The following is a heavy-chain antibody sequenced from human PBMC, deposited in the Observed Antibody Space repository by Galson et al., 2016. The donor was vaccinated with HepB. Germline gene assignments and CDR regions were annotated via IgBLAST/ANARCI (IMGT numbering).Heavy chain of an antibody. Sequence: SLRLSCAASGFTVGNNLMSWVRQAPGKGLEWVSVIYSRGTTNYADSVKGRFTISRDNSKNTVYLQMNGLLAADTAVYYCSRDPPGIAASCTYHWGQGTLVTVAS. V-gene: IGHV3-53*01. J-gene: IGHJ4*02. CDR1: GFTVGNNL. CDR3: SRDPPGIAASCTYH. D-gene: IGHD6-25*01. CDR2: IYSRGTT.